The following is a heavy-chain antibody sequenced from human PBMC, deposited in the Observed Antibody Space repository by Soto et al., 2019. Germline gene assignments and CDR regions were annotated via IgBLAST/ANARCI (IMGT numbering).Heavy chain of an antibody. CDR3: ATYRKVFQF. CDR2: IYNSGGT. J-gene: IGHJ3*01. V-gene: IGHV4-30-2*01. CDR1: GSYIVGGYDC. Sequence: LCLTSGFSGSYIVGGYDCRGWIRQPAGKGLEWIGFIYNSGGTYYNSSLKSRVTISVDRSKNHFFLNLTSVTAADTAVYYCATYRKVFQFWGKGTKATV. D-gene: IGHD3-3*01.